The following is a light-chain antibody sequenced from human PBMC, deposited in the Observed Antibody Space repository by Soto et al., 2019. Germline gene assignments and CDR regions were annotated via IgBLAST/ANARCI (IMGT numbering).Light chain of an antibody. CDR3: CSYARSSTWV. V-gene: IGLV2-23*01. CDR1: SSDVGNYKF. CDR2: EDN. Sequence: QSALTQPASVSGSPGQSITISCTGTSSDVGNYKFVSWYQQYPGKAPKVMIYEDNRRPSGVSNRFSGSKSGNTASLTISGLQAEDEADYYCCSYARSSTWVFGGGTKVTVL. J-gene: IGLJ3*02.